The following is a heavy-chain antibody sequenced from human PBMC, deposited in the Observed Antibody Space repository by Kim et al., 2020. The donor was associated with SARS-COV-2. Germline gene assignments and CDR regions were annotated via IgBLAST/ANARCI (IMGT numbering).Heavy chain of an antibody. V-gene: IGHV4-31*03. CDR3: AREYHYYYGMDV. J-gene: IGHJ6*02. Sequence: SETLSLTCTVSGGSISSGGYYWSWIRQHPGKGLEWIGYIYYSGSTYYNPSLKSRVTISVDTSKNQFSLKLSSVTAADTAVYYCAREYHYYYGMDVWGQGTTVTVSS. CDR1: GGSISSGGYY. CDR2: IYYSGST.